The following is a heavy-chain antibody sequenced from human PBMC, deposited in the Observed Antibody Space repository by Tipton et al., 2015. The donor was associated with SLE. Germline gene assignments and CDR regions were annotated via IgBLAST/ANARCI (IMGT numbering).Heavy chain of an antibody. CDR3: ATLHSGYDYYYYGMDV. D-gene: IGHD5-12*01. CDR2: IYYSGNT. CDR1: GGSISSYY. V-gene: IGHV4-59*12. Sequence: TLSLTCTVSGGSISSYYWSWIRQPPGKGLEWIGYIYYSGNTNYNPSLKSRVTISVDTSKNQFSLKLSSVTAADTAVYYCATLHSGYDYYYYGMDVWGQGTTVTVSS. J-gene: IGHJ6*02.